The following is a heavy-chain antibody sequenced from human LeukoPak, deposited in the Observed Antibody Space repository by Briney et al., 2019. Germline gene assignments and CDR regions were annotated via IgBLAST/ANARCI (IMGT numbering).Heavy chain of an antibody. Sequence: SETLSLTCTVSGGSISSYYWGWILQPPGKGLEWIGYIYYSGSTNYNPSLKSRVTISVDTSKNQFSLKLSSVTAADTAVYYCARDRPYGIAARYYNWFDPWGQGTLVTVSS. D-gene: IGHD6-6*01. CDR3: ARDRPYGIAARYYNWFDP. J-gene: IGHJ5*02. CDR2: IYYSGST. CDR1: GGSISSYY. V-gene: IGHV4-59*01.